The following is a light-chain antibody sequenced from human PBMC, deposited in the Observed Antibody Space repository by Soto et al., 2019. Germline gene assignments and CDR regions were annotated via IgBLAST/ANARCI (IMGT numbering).Light chain of an antibody. J-gene: IGKJ4*01. Sequence: DIVMTPSPDSLAVSLGERATINCKSSQSVLYSSNNKNYLAWYQQKPGQPPKLLIYWASTRESGVPDRFSGSGSGTEFTLTISSLQSEDFAVYYCQQYINWPPLTFGGGTKVDIK. CDR2: WAS. CDR1: QSVLYSSNNKNY. CDR3: QQYINWPPLT. V-gene: IGKV4-1*01.